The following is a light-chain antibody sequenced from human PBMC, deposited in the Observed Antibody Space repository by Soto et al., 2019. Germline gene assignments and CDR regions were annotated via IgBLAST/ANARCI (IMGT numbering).Light chain of an antibody. Sequence: DIQMAQAPSTLCASVGDRVTITCRSSQSISSWLSWYQQKPGKAPKLLIYKASNLESGVPSRFRGSGSGTEFTLIITSLQPDDSATYYCQPYNSYSCTFGQGTKGDIK. CDR2: KAS. V-gene: IGKV1-5*03. J-gene: IGKJ1*01. CDR3: QPYNSYSCT. CDR1: QSISSW.